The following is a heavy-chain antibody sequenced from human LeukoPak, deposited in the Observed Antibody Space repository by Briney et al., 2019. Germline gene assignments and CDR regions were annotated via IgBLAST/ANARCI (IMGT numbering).Heavy chain of an antibody. CDR3: ARVGELVATLFFLSLDFDY. V-gene: IGHV3-7*01. D-gene: IGHD2-15*01. CDR1: GFTFSSYW. Sequence: PGGSLRLSCAASGFTFSSYWMSWVRPAPGKGLEWVANIKQDGSEKYYVDSVKGRFTISRDNAKNSLYLQMNSLRADDTAVYYCARVGELVATLFFLSLDFDYWGQGTLVTVSS. CDR2: IKQDGSEK. J-gene: IGHJ4*02.